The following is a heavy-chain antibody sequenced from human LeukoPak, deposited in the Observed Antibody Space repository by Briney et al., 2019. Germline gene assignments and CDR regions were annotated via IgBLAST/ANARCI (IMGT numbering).Heavy chain of an antibody. CDR3: ARGGAPYCTSTSCYEDWFDP. Sequence: GGSLRLSCAASGFTFSNYWMSWVRQAPGKGLEWVAIINQDGSEKYYVDSVKGRFTISRDNAKNSLYPQMNSLRAEDTAVFYCARGGAPYCTSTSCYEDWFDPWGQGTLVTVSS. CDR1: GFTFSNYW. J-gene: IGHJ5*02. V-gene: IGHV3-7*05. D-gene: IGHD2-2*01. CDR2: INQDGSEK.